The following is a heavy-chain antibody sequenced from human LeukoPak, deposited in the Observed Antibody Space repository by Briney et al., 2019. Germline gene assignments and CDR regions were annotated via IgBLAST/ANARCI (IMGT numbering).Heavy chain of an antibody. Sequence: SETLSLTCTVYGGSISSSNSYWTWIRQPPGKGPEWIGSIYNSGSTYYNPSLKSRFTISVDTSKNQFSLKLRSVTAADTAIYYCALSDYSSSWQNNWFDPWGQGTLVTVSS. CDR3: ALSDYSSSWQNNWFDP. J-gene: IGHJ5*02. D-gene: IGHD6-13*01. CDR2: IYNSGST. CDR1: GGSISSSNSY. V-gene: IGHV4-39*01.